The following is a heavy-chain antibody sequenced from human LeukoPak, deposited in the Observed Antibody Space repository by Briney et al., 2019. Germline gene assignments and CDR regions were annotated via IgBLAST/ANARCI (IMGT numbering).Heavy chain of an antibody. CDR2: IRSKANNYAT. CDR1: GFTFNGSA. V-gene: IGHV3-73*01. Sequence: GGSLRLSCAASGFTFNGSAMHWVRQASGKGPEWVGRIRSKANNYATAYAASVKGRFTISRDDSKNTAYLQMNSLKTEDTAVYYCAGPYDGTGYAFDYWGRGTLVTVSS. D-gene: IGHD3-22*01. CDR3: AGPYDGTGYAFDY. J-gene: IGHJ4*02.